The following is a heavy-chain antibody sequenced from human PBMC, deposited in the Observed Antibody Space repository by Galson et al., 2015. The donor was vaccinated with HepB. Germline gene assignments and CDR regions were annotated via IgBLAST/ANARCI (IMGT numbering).Heavy chain of an antibody. CDR1: GDSVSSNSAA. V-gene: IGHV6-1*01. D-gene: IGHD6-19*01. CDR2: TYYRSKWYN. CDR3: ARAGISVAGTGYYFDY. Sequence: CAISGDSVSSNSAAWNWIRQSPSRGLEWLGRTYYRSKWYNDYAESVKSRITINPDTSKNQFSLQLNSVTPEDTAVYYCARAGISVAGTGYYFDYWGQGTLVTVSS. J-gene: IGHJ4*02.